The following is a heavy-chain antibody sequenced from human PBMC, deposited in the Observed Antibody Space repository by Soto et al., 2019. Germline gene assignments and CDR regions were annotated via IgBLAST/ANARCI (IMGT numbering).Heavy chain of an antibody. J-gene: IGHJ4*02. V-gene: IGHV4-39*01. CDR3: TKVVIGATSHSDFVS. CDR2: AAYSGGT. D-gene: IGHD3-22*01. Sequence: SGTLSLTCTVSGGSIANNNFIWGWFRPPPGKGLEWIGSAAYSGGTYKNSSLKSRISISVDTSKNQFSLKLTSVTAADTAVYYCTKVVIGATSHSDFVSWGQGTLVTVSS. CDR1: GGSIANNNFI.